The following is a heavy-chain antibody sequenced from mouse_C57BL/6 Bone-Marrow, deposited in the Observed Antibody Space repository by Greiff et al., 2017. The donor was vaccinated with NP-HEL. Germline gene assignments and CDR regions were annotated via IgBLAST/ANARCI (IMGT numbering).Heavy chain of an antibody. Sequence: VKLMESGPGLVAPSQSLSITCTVSEFSLTSYAISWVRQPPGKGLEWLGVIWTGGGTNYNSALKSRLSISKDNSKSQVFLKMNSLQTDDTARYYCARNWGGIYYDYDDWFAYWGQGTLVTVSA. CDR1: EFSLTSYA. D-gene: IGHD2-4*01. CDR2: IWTGGGT. V-gene: IGHV2-9-1*01. J-gene: IGHJ3*01. CDR3: ARNWGGIYYDYDDWFAY.